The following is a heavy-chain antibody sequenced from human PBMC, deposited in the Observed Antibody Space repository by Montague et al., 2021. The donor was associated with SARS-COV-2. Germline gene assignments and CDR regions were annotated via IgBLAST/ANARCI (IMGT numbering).Heavy chain of an antibody. CDR3: ARVEGASLLWFGELLYLGGMDV. J-gene: IGHJ6*02. D-gene: IGHD3-10*01. V-gene: IGHV3-21*01. Sequence: SLRLSCAASGFTFSSYSMNWVRPAPGKGLEWVSSISSSSSSIYYADSVKGRFPISRDNAKNSLYLQMNSLRAEDTAVYYCARVEGASLLWFGELLYLGGMDVWGQGTTVTVSS. CDR2: ISSSSSSI. CDR1: GFTFSSYS.